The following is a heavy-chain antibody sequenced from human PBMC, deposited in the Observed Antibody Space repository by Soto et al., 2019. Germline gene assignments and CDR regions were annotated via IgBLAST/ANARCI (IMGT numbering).Heavy chain of an antibody. D-gene: IGHD2-2*01. V-gene: IGHV3-33*01. Sequence: GGSLRLSCAASGFTFSSYGMHWVRQAPGKGLEWVAVIWYDGSNKYYADSVKGRFTISRDNSKNTLYLQMNSLRAEDTAVYYCARGNIVVPGGPVHYYYGMDVWGQGTTVTVSS. CDR3: ARGNIVVPGGPVHYYYGMDV. CDR2: IWYDGSNK. J-gene: IGHJ6*02. CDR1: GFTFSSYG.